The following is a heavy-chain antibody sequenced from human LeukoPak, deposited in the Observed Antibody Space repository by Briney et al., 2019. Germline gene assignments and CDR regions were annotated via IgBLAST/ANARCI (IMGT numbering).Heavy chain of an antibody. Sequence: GASVKVSCKASGGTFSSYAISWVRQAPGQGLEWMGGIIPIFGTANYVQKFQGRVTITTDESTSTAYMELSSLRSEDTAVYYCASGAPRSIVATHGYYFDYWGQGTLVTVSS. CDR1: GGTFSSYA. V-gene: IGHV1-69*05. CDR2: IIPIFGTA. CDR3: ASGAPRSIVATHGYYFDY. D-gene: IGHD5-12*01. J-gene: IGHJ4*02.